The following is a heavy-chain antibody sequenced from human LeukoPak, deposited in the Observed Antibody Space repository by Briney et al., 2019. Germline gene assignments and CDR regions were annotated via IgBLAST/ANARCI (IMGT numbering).Heavy chain of an antibody. CDR1: GGTFSSYA. Sequence: SVKVSCKASGGTFSSYAISWVRQAPGQGLEWMGGIIPIFGTANYAQKFQGRVTITTDESTSTAYMELSSLRSEDTAVYYCARDSGPPTTKQQLAPTYYYYYYMDVWGKGTTVTVSS. J-gene: IGHJ6*03. V-gene: IGHV1-69*05. CDR2: IIPIFGTA. D-gene: IGHD6-13*01. CDR3: ARDSGPPTTKQQLAPTYYYYYYMDV.